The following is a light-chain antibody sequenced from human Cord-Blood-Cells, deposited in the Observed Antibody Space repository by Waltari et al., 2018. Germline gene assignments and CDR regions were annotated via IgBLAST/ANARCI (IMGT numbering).Light chain of an antibody. CDR3: QQYYSTPYT. J-gene: IGKJ2*01. CDR1: QSVLYSSNNKNY. CDR2: WAS. Sequence: LVITQSPDPLAVPLGERATINCKQSQSVLYSSNNKNYLAWYQQKPGQPPKLLIYWASTRESGVPDRFSGSGSGTDFTLTISSLQAEDVAVYYCQQYYSTPYTFGQGTKLEIK. V-gene: IGKV4-1*01.